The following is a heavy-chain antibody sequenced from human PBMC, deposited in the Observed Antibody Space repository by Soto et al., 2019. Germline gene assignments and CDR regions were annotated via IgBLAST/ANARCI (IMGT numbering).Heavy chain of an antibody. CDR2: TYYRPKWFN. J-gene: IGHJ4*02. Sequence: QALSLTVAISGDSVSSNSAACNLIRQSPSRGLEWLGRTYYRPKWFNNYALSVKSRITINPDTSKNQFSLQLNSVTPEDTAVYYCARGDQGFDYWGQGTLVTVSS. D-gene: IGHD3-16*01. CDR1: GDSVSSNSAA. V-gene: IGHV6-1*01. CDR3: ARGDQGFDY.